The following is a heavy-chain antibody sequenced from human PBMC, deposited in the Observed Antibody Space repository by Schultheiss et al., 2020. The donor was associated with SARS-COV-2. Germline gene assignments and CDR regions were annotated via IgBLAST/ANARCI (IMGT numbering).Heavy chain of an antibody. Sequence: ASVKVSCKASGYTFTNYGISWVRQAPGQGLEWMGWINPNSGGTNYAQKFQGRVTMTRDTSISTAYMELSRLRSDDTAVYYCARGGGRVYRPSMDVWGKGTTVTVSS. D-gene: IGHD2-8*02. CDR2: INPNSGGT. J-gene: IGHJ6*03. V-gene: IGHV1-2*02. CDR1: GYTFTNYG. CDR3: ARGGGRVYRPSMDV.